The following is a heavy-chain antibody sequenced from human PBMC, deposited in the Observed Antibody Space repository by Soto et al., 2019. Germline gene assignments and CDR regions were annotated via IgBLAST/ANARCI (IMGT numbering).Heavy chain of an antibody. V-gene: IGHV4-38-2*02. J-gene: IGHJ4*02. CDR2: IYHTGST. D-gene: IGHD6-6*01. CDR3: VSSSSGEYYFHS. Sequence: SETLSLTCTVSGYSINSDYYWGWIRQPPGKGLDWIGSIYHTGSTYYNPSLKSRVTISVDTSKRQFSLNLSSVTAADTALYYCVSSSSGEYYFHSWGPGTLVTVSS. CDR1: GYSINSDYY.